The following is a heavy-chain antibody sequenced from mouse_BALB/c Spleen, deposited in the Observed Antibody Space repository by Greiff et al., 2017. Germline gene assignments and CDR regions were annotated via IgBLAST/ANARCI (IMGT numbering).Heavy chain of an antibody. V-gene: IGHV5-4*02. D-gene: IGHD2-3*01. J-gene: IGHJ4*01. CDR3: ARVDGYYAMDY. Sequence: DVKLQESGGGLVKPGGSLKLSCAASGFTFSDYYMYWVRQTPEKRLEWVATISDGGSYTYYPDSVKGRFTISRDNAKNNLYLQMSSLKSEDTAMYYCARVDGYYAMDYWGQGTSVTVSS. CDR1: GFTFSDYY. CDR2: ISDGGSYT.